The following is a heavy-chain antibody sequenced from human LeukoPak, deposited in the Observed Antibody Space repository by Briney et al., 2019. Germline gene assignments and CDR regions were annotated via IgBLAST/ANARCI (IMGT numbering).Heavy chain of an antibody. V-gene: IGHV4-61*08. CDR3: ARGNYYDSSGYFDY. CDR1: GGSISSGDYY. D-gene: IGHD3-22*01. CDR2: IYYSGST. Sequence: PSETLSLTCTVCGGSISSGDYYWSWIRQPPGKGLEWIGYIYYSGSTNYNPSLKSRVTISVDTSKNQFSLKLSSVTAADTAVYYCARGNYYDSSGYFDYWGQGTLVTVSS. J-gene: IGHJ4*02.